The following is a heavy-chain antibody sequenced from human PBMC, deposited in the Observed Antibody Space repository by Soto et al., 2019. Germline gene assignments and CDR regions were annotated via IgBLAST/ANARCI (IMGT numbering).Heavy chain of an antibody. D-gene: IGHD3-3*01. CDR3: ARSPYDFWSGYYPHFDY. J-gene: IGHJ4*02. V-gene: IGHV4-31*03. Sequence: TLSLTCTFSGGSISSGGYYWSWIRQHPGKGLEWIGYIYYSGSTYYNPSLKSRVTISVDTSKNQFSLKLSSVTAADTAVYYCARSPYDFWSGYYPHFDYWGQGTLVTVSS. CDR2: IYYSGST. CDR1: GGSISSGGYY.